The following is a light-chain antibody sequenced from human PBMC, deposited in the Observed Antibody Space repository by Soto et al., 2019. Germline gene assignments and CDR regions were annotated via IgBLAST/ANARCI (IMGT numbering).Light chain of an antibody. CDR3: QQYGSAFLT. CDR2: GAS. V-gene: IGKV3-20*01. Sequence: EIVLTQSPGTLSLSPGERATLSCRASQSISNSYVAWYQQKPGQPPRLLIYGASNRASGIPDRFSGSASGTDFTLTINSLEREDFAVYHCQQYGSAFLTFGGGTKVEIK. CDR1: QSISNSY. J-gene: IGKJ4*01.